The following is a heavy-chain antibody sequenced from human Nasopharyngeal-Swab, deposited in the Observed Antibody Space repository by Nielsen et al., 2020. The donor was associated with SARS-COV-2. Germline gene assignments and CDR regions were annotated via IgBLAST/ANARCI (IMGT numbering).Heavy chain of an antibody. Sequence: GESLKISCAASGFTFSSYWMGWVRQAPGKGLEWVANIKQDGSEKYYVDSVKGRFTISRDNAKNSLYLQMNSLRAEDTAVYYCARASGSSWDFDYWGQGTLVTVSS. CDR1: GFTFSSYW. V-gene: IGHV3-7*03. CDR3: ARASGSSWDFDY. CDR2: IKQDGSEK. J-gene: IGHJ4*02. D-gene: IGHD6-13*01.